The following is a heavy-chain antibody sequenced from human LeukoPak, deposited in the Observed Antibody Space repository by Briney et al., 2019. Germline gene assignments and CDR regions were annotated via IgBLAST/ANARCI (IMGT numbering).Heavy chain of an antibody. D-gene: IGHD2-2*01. CDR3: ARVLVPAAPFDY. CDR2: IYYSGST. J-gene: IGHJ4*02. V-gene: IGHV4-61*01. CDR1: GGSISSSSYY. Sequence: SETLSLTCTVSGGSISSSSYYWSWIRQPPGKGLEWIGYIYYSGSTNYSPSLKSRVTISVDTSKNQFSLKLSSVTAADTAVYYCARVLVPAAPFDYWGQGTLVTVSS.